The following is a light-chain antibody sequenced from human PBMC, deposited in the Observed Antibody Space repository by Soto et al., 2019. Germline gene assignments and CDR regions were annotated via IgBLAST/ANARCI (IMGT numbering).Light chain of an antibody. CDR1: QNFGSNY. CDR2: GAS. J-gene: IGKJ1*01. V-gene: IGKV3-20*01. CDR3: QQYGRSPTT. Sequence: DIVMTQSPLFLLLLWLPGERATLSCRASQNFGSNYLAWYQQKRGQAPRFLIYGASSRATGIPDRFSGSGSGTDFTLTISRLEPEDFAVYFRQQYGRSPTTFGQGTKVDIK.